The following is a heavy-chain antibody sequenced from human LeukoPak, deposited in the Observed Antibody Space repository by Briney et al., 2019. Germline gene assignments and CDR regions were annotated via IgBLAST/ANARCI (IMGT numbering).Heavy chain of an antibody. CDR3: AKCGPEPYGDSCGYYMDV. D-gene: IGHD4-17*01. CDR2: ISGSGGST. CDR1: GFTFSSYA. V-gene: IGHV3-23*01. J-gene: IGHJ6*03. Sequence: PGGSLRLSCAASGFTFSSYAMSWVRQAPGKGLEWVSAISGSGGSTYYADSVKGRFTISRDNSKNTLYLQMNSLRAEDTAVYYCAKCGPEPYGDSCGYYMDVWGKGTTVTVSS.